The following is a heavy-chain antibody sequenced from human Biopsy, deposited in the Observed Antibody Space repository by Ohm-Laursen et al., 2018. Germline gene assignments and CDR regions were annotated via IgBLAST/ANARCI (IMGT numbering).Heavy chain of an antibody. CDR3: RAVAGEAFDL. Sequence: SLRLSCTASGFTFSSYSMSWVRQPPGEGLEWVSAISGSAASTYYSDSVNGRFTISRDNSKNMMYLQMNSLRADDTALYYCRAVAGEAFDLWGQGTMVTVSS. D-gene: IGHD6-19*01. J-gene: IGHJ3*01. V-gene: IGHV3-23*01. CDR1: GFTFSSYS. CDR2: ISGSAAST.